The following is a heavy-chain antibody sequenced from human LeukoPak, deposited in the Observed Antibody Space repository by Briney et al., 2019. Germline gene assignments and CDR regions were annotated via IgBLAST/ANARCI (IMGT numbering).Heavy chain of an antibody. CDR3: ARDAGGYYYMDV. V-gene: IGHV3-11*01. CDR2: MSSSGSSI. CDR1: GFTFSDYY. Sequence: GGSLRLSCAASGFTFSDYYMSWIRQAPGKGLEWVSYMSSSGSSIYYADSVKGRFTISRDNATNSLYLQMDSLRADDTAVYYCARDAGGYYYMDVWGKGTTVTVSS. J-gene: IGHJ6*03.